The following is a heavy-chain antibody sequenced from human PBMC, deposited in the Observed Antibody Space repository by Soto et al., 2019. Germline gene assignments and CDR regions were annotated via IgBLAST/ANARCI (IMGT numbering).Heavy chain of an antibody. CDR2: IIPIFSTA. CDR3: ARYDANLYYYDRSGPHAFDI. D-gene: IGHD3-22*01. V-gene: IGHV1-69*13. Sequence: SVKVSCKASGGTFSSYAISWVRQAPGQGLEWMGGIIPIFSTANYAQKFQGRVTITADESTSTAYMELSSLRSEDTAVYYCARYDANLYYYDRSGPHAFDIWGQGTMVTVSS. J-gene: IGHJ3*02. CDR1: GGTFSSYA.